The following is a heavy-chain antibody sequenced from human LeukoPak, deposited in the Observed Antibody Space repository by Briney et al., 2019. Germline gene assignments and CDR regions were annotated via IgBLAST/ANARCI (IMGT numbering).Heavy chain of an antibody. CDR2: IYPGDSDT. CDR1: GYIFTSYW. V-gene: IGHV5-51*01. J-gene: IGHJ4*02. CDR3: ARAGYCSSTSCYDWFDY. Sequence: GESLKISCKGSGYIFTSYWIGWVRQMPGKGLEWIGIIYPGDSDTRYSPSFQGQVTISADKSISTAYLQWSSLKASDTAMYYCARAGYCSSTSCYDWFDYWGQGTLVTVSS. D-gene: IGHD2-2*01.